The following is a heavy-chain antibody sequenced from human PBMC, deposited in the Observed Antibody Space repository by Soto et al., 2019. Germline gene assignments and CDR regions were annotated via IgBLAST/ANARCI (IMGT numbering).Heavy chain of an antibody. D-gene: IGHD3-9*01. CDR3: AASYYAILTGHSAFDI. Sequence: SETLSLTCTVSGGSISHFYWSWIRQSPGKGLEWLGYIYDSGSTSYNPSLKSRVTMSMDTSKTQFSLNLSSVTAADTAVYFCAASYYAILTGHSAFDIWGHGTMVTVSS. CDR2: IYDSGST. CDR1: GGSISHFY. J-gene: IGHJ3*02. V-gene: IGHV4-59*01.